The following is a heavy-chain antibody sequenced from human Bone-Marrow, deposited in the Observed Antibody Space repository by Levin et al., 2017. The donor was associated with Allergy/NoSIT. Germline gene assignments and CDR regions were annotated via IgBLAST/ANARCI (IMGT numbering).Heavy chain of an antibody. J-gene: IGHJ4*02. CDR3: ARGRDTAVADTDY. CDR2: IYYSGST. V-gene: IGHV4-61*08. CDR1: GGSVSDDVYY. D-gene: IGHD6-19*01. Sequence: SETLSLTCTVSGGSVSDDVYYWSWIRQPPGRELEWIGYIYYSGSTNYNPSLKSRVTMSVDTSKNQFSLKVTSVTAADTAVYYCARGRDTAVADTDYWSQGTLVTVSS.